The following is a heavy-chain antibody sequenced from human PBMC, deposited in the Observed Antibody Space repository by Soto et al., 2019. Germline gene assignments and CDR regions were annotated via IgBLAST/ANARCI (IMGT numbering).Heavy chain of an antibody. CDR2: ISYDGSNK. Sequence: PGGSLRLSCAASGFTFSSYAMHWVRQAPGKGLEWVAVISYDGSNKYYAGSVKGRFTISRDNSKNTLYLQMNSLRAEDTAVYYCARGDTAMVKEGIYYYYGMDVWGQGTTVTVSS. CDR3: ARGDTAMVKEGIYYYYGMDV. V-gene: IGHV3-30-3*01. D-gene: IGHD5-18*01. CDR1: GFTFSSYA. J-gene: IGHJ6*02.